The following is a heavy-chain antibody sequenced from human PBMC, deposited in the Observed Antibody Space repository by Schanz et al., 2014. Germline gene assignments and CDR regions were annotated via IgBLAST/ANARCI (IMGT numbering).Heavy chain of an antibody. CDR3: AKDLGVDCGDGCFNWYFDL. D-gene: IGHD2-21*02. CDR1: TFTFDHYA. CDR2: VCSRSDEI. J-gene: IGHJ2*01. V-gene: IGHV3-23*01. Sequence: EVQLLESGGGLVQPGGSLRLSCSASTFTFDHYAMTWVRQAPGKGLEWVAAVCSRSDEIKYADSVRGRFTISRDNSRSTMYLQMNSLRAEDTAVYFCAKDLGVDCGDGCFNWYFDLWGRGTLVTVSS.